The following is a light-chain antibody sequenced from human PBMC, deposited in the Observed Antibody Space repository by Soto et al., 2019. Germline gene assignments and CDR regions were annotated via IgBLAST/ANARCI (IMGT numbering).Light chain of an antibody. J-gene: IGLJ1*01. CDR2: EVS. CDR1: SSDVGSYNL. V-gene: IGLV2-23*02. Sequence: QSALTQPASVSGAPGQSITISCTGTSSDVGSYNLVSWYQQHPGKPPKLMIYEVSKRPSGVSNRFSGSKSGNTASLTISGLQAEDEADYYCCSYAGSSTSFVFGTGTKLTVL. CDR3: CSYAGSSTSFV.